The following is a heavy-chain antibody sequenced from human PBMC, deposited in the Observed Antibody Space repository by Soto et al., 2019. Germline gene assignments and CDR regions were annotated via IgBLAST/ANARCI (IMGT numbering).Heavy chain of an antibody. D-gene: IGHD6-6*01. J-gene: IGHJ5*02. CDR3: ARARPPFNWFDR. V-gene: IGHV1-2*02. CDR1: GYTFTDYY. Sequence: ASVKVSCKASGYTFTDYYMEWIRQAPGQGLEWMGWINLNSGDTNFAQQFQGRVTMTRHTSITTAYMDLTRLRSDDTAVYYCARARPPFNWFDRWGQGTLVTVSS. CDR2: INLNSGDT.